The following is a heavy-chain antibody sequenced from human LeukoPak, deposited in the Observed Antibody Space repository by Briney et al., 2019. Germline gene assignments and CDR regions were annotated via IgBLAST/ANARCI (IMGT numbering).Heavy chain of an antibody. J-gene: IGHJ4*02. Sequence: SEPLSLTCTISGASISDYFWSWIRQPPGKGLEWIGYVFYSGSTTYNPFLNSRVAISIDTSRSQFSLRPSSVTAADTAVYYCASFSGSYFFDYWGPGTLVTVSS. CDR3: ASFSGSYFFDY. CDR1: GASISDYF. D-gene: IGHD1-26*01. V-gene: IGHV4-59*01. CDR2: VFYSGST.